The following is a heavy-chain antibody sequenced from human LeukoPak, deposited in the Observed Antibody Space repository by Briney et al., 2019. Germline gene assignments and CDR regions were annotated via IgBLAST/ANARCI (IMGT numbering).Heavy chain of an antibody. J-gene: IGHJ3*02. CDR2: IWYDGSNK. CDR3: ARAYRRITIFGVVQNDAFDI. CDR1: GFTFSSYG. D-gene: IGHD3-3*01. V-gene: IGHV3-33*01. Sequence: GGSLRLSCAASGFTFSSYGMHWVRQAPGKGLEWVAVIWYDGSNKYYADSVKGRFTISRDNAKNSLYLQMNSLRAEDTAVYYCARAYRRITIFGVVQNDAFDIWGQGTMVTVSS.